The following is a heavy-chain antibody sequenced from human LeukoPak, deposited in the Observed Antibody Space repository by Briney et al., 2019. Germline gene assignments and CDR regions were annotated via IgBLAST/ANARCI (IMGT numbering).Heavy chain of an antibody. CDR1: GFTFSSYA. V-gene: IGHV3-23*01. J-gene: IGHJ3*02. CDR2: ISGSGGST. Sequence: PGASLRLSCAASGFTFSSYAMSWVRQAPGKGLEWVSAISGSGGSTYYADSVKGRFTISRDNSKNTLYLQMNSLRAEDTAVYYCAKEARREGYNYVPTDAFDIWGQGTMVTVSS. CDR3: AKEARREGYNYVPTDAFDI. D-gene: IGHD5-24*01.